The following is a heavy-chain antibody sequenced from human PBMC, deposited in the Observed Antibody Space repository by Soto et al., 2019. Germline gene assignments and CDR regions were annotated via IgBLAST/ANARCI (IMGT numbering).Heavy chain of an antibody. Sequence: PGGSLRLSCAASGSNFRNFAMHWVRQAPGKGLEWVAAISKDGNNKYYGDSVKGRITISGDNSNNTLYLQMNSLRAEDTAVYYCANSYGSPHYFDYWGRGTLVTVSS. CDR3: ANSYGSPHYFDY. D-gene: IGHD5-18*01. J-gene: IGHJ4*02. CDR2: ISKDGNNK. CDR1: GSNFRNFA. V-gene: IGHV3-30*18.